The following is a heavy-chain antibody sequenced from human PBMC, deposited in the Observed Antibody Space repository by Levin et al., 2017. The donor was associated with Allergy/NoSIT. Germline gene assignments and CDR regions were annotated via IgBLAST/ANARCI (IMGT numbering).Heavy chain of an antibody. J-gene: IGHJ1*01. CDR3: ARVRCSGGSCYSIRPRAEYFQH. V-gene: IGHV4-34*01. CDR2: INHSGST. D-gene: IGHD2-15*01. CDR1: GGSFSGYY. Sequence: ESLKISCAVYGGSFSGYYWSWIRQPPGKGLEWIGEINHSGSTNYNPSLKSRVTISVDTSKNQFSLKLSSVTAADTAVYYCARVRCSGGSCYSIRPRAEYFQHWGQGTLVTVSS.